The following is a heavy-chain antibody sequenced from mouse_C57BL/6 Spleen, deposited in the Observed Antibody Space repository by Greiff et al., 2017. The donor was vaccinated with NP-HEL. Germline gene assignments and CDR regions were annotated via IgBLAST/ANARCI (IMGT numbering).Heavy chain of an antibody. J-gene: IGHJ3*01. CDR1: GYTFTSYW. V-gene: IGHV1-7*01. CDR3: ANNYYGSSLPWFAY. CDR2: INPSSGYT. Sequence: QVQLQQSGAELAKPGASVKLSCKASGYTFTSYWMHWVKQRPGQGLEWIGYINPSSGYTKYNQKFKDKATLTADKSSSTAYMQLSSLTYEYSAVYYCANNYYGSSLPWFAYWGQGTLVTVSA. D-gene: IGHD1-1*01.